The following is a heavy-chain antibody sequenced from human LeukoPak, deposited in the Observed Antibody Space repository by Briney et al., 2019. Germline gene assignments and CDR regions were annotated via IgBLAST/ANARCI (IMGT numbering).Heavy chain of an antibody. CDR1: GFTFGDHY. Sequence: HSGGSLRLSCAASGFTFGDHYMSWIRQAPGKGLEWVANIKQDGSEKYYVDSVKGRFTISRDNAKNSLYLQMNSLRAEDTAVYYCARDRYCGGDCYSDYWGQGTLVTVSS. J-gene: IGHJ4*02. CDR2: IKQDGSEK. D-gene: IGHD2-21*02. V-gene: IGHV3-7*01. CDR3: ARDRYCGGDCYSDY.